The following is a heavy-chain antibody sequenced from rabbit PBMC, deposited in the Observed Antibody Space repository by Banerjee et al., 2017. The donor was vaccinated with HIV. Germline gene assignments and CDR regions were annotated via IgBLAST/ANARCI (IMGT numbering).Heavy chain of an antibody. D-gene: IGHD8-1*01. CDR2: IGAGVSYTT. CDR1: GFSFSYSDY. CDR3: ARDSGTSFSSYGMDL. V-gene: IGHV1S40*01. Sequence: LVEYGGDLVQPGASLTLTCTASGFSFSYSDYMCWVRQPPGKGPEWIACIGAGVSYTTYYATWAKGRFTISKTSSTTVTLQMTSLTAADTATYFCARDSGTSFSSYGMDLWGPGTLVTVS. J-gene: IGHJ6*01.